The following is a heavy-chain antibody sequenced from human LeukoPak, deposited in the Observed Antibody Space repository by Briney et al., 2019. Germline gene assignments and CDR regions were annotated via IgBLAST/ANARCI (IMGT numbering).Heavy chain of an antibody. CDR1: GFTFSSYG. CDR2: IWYDGSKE. J-gene: IGHJ3*02. D-gene: IGHD3-22*01. V-gene: IGHV3-33*01. Sequence: QPGRSLRLSCAASGFTFSSYGMHWVRQAPGKGLEWVAVIWYDGSKEYYADSVKGRFTISRDNSKNTLYLQMNGLRAEDTAVYYCARDYYDSSGYYFGAFDIWGQGTMVTVSS. CDR3: ARDYYDSSGYYFGAFDI.